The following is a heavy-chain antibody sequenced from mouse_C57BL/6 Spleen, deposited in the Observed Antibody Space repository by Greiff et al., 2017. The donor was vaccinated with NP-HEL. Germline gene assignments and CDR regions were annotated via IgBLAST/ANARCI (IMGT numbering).Heavy chain of an antibody. CDR2: IWSGGST. CDR3: ARSLLLRYFDV. D-gene: IGHD1-1*01. J-gene: IGHJ1*03. V-gene: IGHV2-2*01. CDR1: GFSLTSYG. Sequence: QVQLKESGPGLVQPSQSLSITCTVSGFSLTSYGVHWVRQSPGKGLEWLGVIWSGGSTDYNAAFISRLSISKDNSKSQVFFKMNSLQADDTAIYYCARSLLLRYFDVWGTGTTVTVSS.